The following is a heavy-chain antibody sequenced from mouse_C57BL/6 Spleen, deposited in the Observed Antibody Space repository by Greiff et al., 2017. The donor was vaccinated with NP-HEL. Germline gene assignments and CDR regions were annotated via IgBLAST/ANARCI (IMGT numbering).Heavy chain of an antibody. V-gene: IGHV5-6*01. CDR3: ARDYYGSSYVGYFDY. CDR2: ISSGGSYT. Sequence: EVQLQQSGGDLVKPGGSLKLSCAASGFTFSSYGMSWVRQTPDKRLEWVATISSGGSYTYYPDSVKGRFTISRDNAKNTLYLQMSSLKSEDTAMYYCARDYYGSSYVGYFDYWGQGTTLTVSS. J-gene: IGHJ2*01. D-gene: IGHD1-1*01. CDR1: GFTFSSYG.